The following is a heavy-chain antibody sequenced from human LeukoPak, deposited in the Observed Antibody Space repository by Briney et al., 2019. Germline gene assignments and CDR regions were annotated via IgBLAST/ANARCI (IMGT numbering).Heavy chain of an antibody. V-gene: IGHV1-18*01. CDR1: GYTFTSYG. CDR3: ARDCSSTSCLDY. D-gene: IGHD2-2*01. Sequence: ASVKVSCKASGYTFTSYGISWVRQAPGQGLEWMGWISAYNGNTNYAQKPQGRVTMTTDTSTSTAYMELRSLRSDDTAVYYCARDCSSTSCLDYWGQGTLVTVSS. CDR2: ISAYNGNT. J-gene: IGHJ4*02.